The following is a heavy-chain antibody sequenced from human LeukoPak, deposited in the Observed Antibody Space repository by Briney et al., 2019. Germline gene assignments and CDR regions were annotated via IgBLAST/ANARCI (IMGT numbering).Heavy chain of an antibody. J-gene: IGHJ4*02. Sequence: ASVKVSCKASGYTFTGYYMHWVRQAPGQGLEWMGWINPNSGGTNYAQKSQGRVTMTRDTSISTAYMELSRLRSDDTAVYYCARGGRYYSSGWDYWGQGTLVTVSS. CDR1: GYTFTGYY. CDR2: INPNSGGT. D-gene: IGHD6-19*01. V-gene: IGHV1-2*02. CDR3: ARGGRYYSSGWDY.